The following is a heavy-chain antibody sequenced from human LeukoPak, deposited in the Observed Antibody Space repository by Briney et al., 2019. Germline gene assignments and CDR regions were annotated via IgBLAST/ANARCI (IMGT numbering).Heavy chain of an antibody. J-gene: IGHJ3*02. CDR1: GGSLSSYY. CDR2: IFYSGST. D-gene: IGHD4-17*01. V-gene: IGHV4-59*01. CDR3: ARASLAYGDYVHAFDI. Sequence: SETLSLTCTVSGGSLSSYYWSWIRQPPGKQLEWIGHIFYSGSTNYNPSLKSRVTISVDTSKNQFSLKLSSVTAADTAVYYCARASLAYGDYVHAFDIWGQGTMVTVSS.